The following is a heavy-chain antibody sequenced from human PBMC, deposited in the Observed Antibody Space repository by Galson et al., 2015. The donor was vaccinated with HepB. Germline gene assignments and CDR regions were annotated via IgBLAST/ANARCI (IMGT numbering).Heavy chain of an antibody. Sequence: SLRLSCAASGLTVSSADMGWVRQAPGKGPEWVSSLYQAGNADYVDPVKGRFTISRDNSENTLHLQMNSLRTEDTAVYYCARVPWGSGNFDIRGQGTMVTVSS. CDR1: GLTVSSAD. CDR3: ARVPWGSGNFDI. D-gene: IGHD3-10*01. V-gene: IGHV3-53*01. CDR2: LYQAGNA. J-gene: IGHJ3*02.